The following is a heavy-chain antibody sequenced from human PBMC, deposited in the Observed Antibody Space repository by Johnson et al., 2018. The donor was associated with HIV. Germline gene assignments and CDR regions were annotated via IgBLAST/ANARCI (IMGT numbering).Heavy chain of an antibody. CDR1: GFTFSSYA. J-gene: IGHJ3*02. CDR2: ISYHGSNT. Sequence: QVQLVESGGGVVQPGRSLRLSCAASGFTFSSYAMHWVRQAPGKGLEWVAVISYHGSNTYYADSMRGRFTISRANAKNSLYLHMHSLRAEDTALYYCARRQDYDTSGYFYHESAFDIWGQGTMVTVSS. V-gene: IGHV3-30*04. CDR3: ARRQDYDTSGYFYHESAFDI. D-gene: IGHD3-22*01.